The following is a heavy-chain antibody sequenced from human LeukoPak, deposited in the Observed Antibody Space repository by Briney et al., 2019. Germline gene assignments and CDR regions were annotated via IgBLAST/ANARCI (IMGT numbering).Heavy chain of an antibody. J-gene: IGHJ4*02. CDR2: INPSGGST. Sequence: VASVKVSCKASGYTFTSYYMHWVRQAPGQGLEWMGIINPSGGSTSYAQKFQGRVTMTRDTSTSTVYMELSSLRSEDTAVYYCARDRDERNYYDSSGYYQSLDYWSQGTLVTVSS. D-gene: IGHD3-22*01. CDR1: GYTFTSYY. V-gene: IGHV1-46*01. CDR3: ARDRDERNYYDSSGYYQSLDY.